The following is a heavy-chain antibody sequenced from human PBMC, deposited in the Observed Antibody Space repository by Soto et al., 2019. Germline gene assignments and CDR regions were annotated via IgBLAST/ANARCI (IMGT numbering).Heavy chain of an antibody. D-gene: IGHD2-2*01. Sequence: EVQVLESGGGVVHPGGSLRLSCAASGFTFSRFAMSWVRQAPGKGLEYVASISGGADGSFYADSVKGRFTISRDNSKNILYLQMNSLRAEDTAVYFCAKMQGWTYGQYHFDYWCLGTLATVSP. CDR1: GFTFSRFA. V-gene: IGHV3-23*01. CDR3: AKMQGWTYGQYHFDY. J-gene: IGHJ4*02. CDR2: ISGGADGS.